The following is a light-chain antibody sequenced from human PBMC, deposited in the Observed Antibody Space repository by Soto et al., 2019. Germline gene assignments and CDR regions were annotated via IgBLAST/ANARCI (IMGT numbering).Light chain of an antibody. CDR1: QSISNS. V-gene: IGKV1-39*01. CDR2: VAS. CDR3: QQTFSPPYT. J-gene: IGKJ2*01. Sequence: DIQMTQSLSSLSASVGDTVTITCRASQSISNSLSWYQQKPGKAPKFLIYVASTLQRGVPSRFSGSGSGPDFTLTISSLQPEDVATYYCQQTFSPPYTFGQGTKLEIK.